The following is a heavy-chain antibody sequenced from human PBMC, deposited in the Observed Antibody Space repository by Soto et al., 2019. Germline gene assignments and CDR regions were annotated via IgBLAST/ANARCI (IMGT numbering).Heavy chain of an antibody. CDR2: VHYSGST. Sequence: SETLSLTCTVSGGSISTYLWSWIRQPPEKGLEWIGYVHYSGSTNYNPSLKSRVTMSVDTSKKEFSLKRSSVTAADTAVYYCARGMTASGTGPPYNWFDPWGQGTLVTVSS. D-gene: IGHD6-13*01. CDR3: ARGMTASGTGPPYNWFDP. J-gene: IGHJ5*02. V-gene: IGHV4-59*01. CDR1: GGSISTYL.